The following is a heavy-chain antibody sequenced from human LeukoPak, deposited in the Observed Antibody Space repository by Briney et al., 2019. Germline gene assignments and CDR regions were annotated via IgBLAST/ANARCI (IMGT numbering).Heavy chain of an antibody. CDR3: ARARTGDLSDY. D-gene: IGHD7-27*01. CDR1: GFTFSSYW. J-gene: IGHJ4*02. Sequence: GGSLRLSCAASGFTFSSYWMSWVRQAPGKGVEWVAKIKQDGSEKYYVDSVKGRFTISRDNAKNSLYLQMNRLRAEDTAVYYCARARTGDLSDYWGQGTLVTVSS. V-gene: IGHV3-7*01. CDR2: IKQDGSEK.